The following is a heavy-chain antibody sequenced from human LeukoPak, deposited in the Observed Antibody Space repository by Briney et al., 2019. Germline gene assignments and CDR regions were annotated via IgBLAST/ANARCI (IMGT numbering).Heavy chain of an antibody. V-gene: IGHV4-34*01. Sequence: SETLSLTCGVYGVSFSGYYWSWIRQPPGKGLEWIGEINHSGSITYTPSLKSRVTISLDASKNQFSLKLSFMTAADTAVYYCARGRRSGLSGAVDYWGQGTLVTVSS. CDR3: ARGRRSGLSGAVDY. D-gene: IGHD6-19*01. CDR2: INHSGSI. CDR1: GVSFSGYY. J-gene: IGHJ4*02.